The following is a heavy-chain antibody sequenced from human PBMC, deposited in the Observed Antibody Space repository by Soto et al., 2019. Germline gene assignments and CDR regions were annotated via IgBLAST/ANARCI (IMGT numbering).Heavy chain of an antibody. V-gene: IGHV4-30-4*01. CDR2: IYYSGST. D-gene: IGHD2-15*01. CDR3: AARYCSGGRCYSGGLDYYYYYGMDV. Sequence: PSETLSLTCTVSGGSINSGDYYWSWIRQSPGKGLEWIGFIYYSGSTYYNPSLKSRVIMLLDTSKSQFSLKLSSVTAADTAVYYCAARYCSGGRCYSGGLDYYYYYGMDVWGQGTTVTVSS. CDR1: GGSINSGDYY. J-gene: IGHJ6*02.